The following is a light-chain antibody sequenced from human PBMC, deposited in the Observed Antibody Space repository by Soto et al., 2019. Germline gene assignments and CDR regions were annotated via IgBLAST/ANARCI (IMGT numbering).Light chain of an antibody. J-gene: IGLJ1*01. CDR1: NSDVGGYNF. Sequence: QSALTQPAFVSGSPGQSITISCTGTNSDVGGYNFVSWYQQHPGKVPKLMIYDVTNRPSEVSNRFSGSKSGNTASLTISGLQAEDEADYYCSSYTSSSTLVFGTGTKVTVL. CDR2: DVT. V-gene: IGLV2-14*01. CDR3: SSYTSSSTLV.